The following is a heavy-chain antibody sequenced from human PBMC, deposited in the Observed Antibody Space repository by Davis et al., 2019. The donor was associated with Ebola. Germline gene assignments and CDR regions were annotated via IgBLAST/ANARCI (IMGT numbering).Heavy chain of an antibody. V-gene: IGHV3-30-3*01. CDR3: ASPEVGVPAHYYYYGMDV. CDR1: GFTLNTYA. D-gene: IGHD2-2*01. Sequence: GESLKISCAVSGFTLNTYAVHWVRQAPGKGLEWLAVISFDGDNKYYADFVKGRFIISRDNSRETVYLQMTSLRAEDTAVYYCASPEVGVPAHYYYYGMDVWGQGTTVTVSS. CDR2: ISFDGDNK. J-gene: IGHJ6*02.